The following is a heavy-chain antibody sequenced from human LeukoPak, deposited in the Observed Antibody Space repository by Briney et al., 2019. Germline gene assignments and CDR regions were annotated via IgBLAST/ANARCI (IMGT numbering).Heavy chain of an antibody. CDR2: INTNTGNP. J-gene: IGHJ4*02. V-gene: IGHV7-4-1*02. CDR1: GYTFTSYA. Sequence: ASVKVSCKASGYTFTSYAMNWVRQAPGQGLEWMGWINTNTGNPTYAQGSTGRFVFSLDTSVSTAFLQISSLKAEDTAVYYCARSIAVAGMSDDYWGQGTLVTVSS. CDR3: ARSIAVAGMSDDY. D-gene: IGHD6-19*01.